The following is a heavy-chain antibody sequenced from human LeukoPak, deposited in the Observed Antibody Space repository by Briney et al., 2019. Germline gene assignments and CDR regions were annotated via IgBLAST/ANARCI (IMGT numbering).Heavy chain of an antibody. D-gene: IGHD3-3*01. J-gene: IGHJ4*02. Sequence: PGGSLRLSCAASRFFFSSYVMPWVRQAPGKGLEWLAVISSDGTNKYYADSVKGRFTISRDNSKNTLYLQMNSLRVEDTAVYYCARCRENDFWSGSPVDYWGQGTLVTVSS. CDR2: ISSDGTNK. CDR3: ARCRENDFWSGSPVDY. V-gene: IGHV3-30-3*01. CDR1: RFFFSSYV.